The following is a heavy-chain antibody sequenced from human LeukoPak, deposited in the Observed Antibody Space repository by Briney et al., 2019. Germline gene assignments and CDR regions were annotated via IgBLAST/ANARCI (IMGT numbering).Heavy chain of an antibody. CDR3: ARGRRYCSGGSCSNNWFDP. CDR1: GYTFTSYG. J-gene: IGHJ5*02. CDR2: ISAYNGNT. Sequence: ASVKVSCKASGYTFTSYGISWVRQAPGQGLEWMGWISAYNGNTNYAQKLQGRVTMTTDTSTSTAYMELRSLRSDDTAVYYCARGRRYCSGGSCSNNWFDPWGQGTLVTVSS. D-gene: IGHD2-15*01. V-gene: IGHV1-18*01.